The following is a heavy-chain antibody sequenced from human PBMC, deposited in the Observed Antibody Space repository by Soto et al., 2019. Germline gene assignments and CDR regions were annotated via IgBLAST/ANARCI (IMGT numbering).Heavy chain of an antibody. CDR3: AGQTFTIAAASYGRSNWFDP. V-gene: IGHV4-39*01. Sequence: PSETLSVTCTSSGGSITISSHFWGWVRQPPGKGGEWIGTIYFTGNTYYTPSLKSRLTMSIDTSKNEFSLRLNSVTAADTAVYYCAGQTFTIAAASYGRSNWFDPWGPGTLVTVSS. D-gene: IGHD6-25*01. CDR2: IYFTGNT. J-gene: IGHJ5*02. CDR1: GGSITISSHF.